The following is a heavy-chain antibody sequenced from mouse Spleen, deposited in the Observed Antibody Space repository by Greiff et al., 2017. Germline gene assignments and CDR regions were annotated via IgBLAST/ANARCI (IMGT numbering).Heavy chain of an antibody. J-gene: IGHJ4*01. CDR3: TRENGYSPYAMDY. CDR1: GYTFTDYE. CDR2: IDPETGGT. Sequence: VQLQQSGAELVRPGASVTLSCKASGYTFTDYEMHWVKQTPVHGLEWIGAIDPETGGTAYNQKFKGKAILTADKSSSTAYMELRSLTSEDSAVYYCTRENGYSPYAMDYWGQGTSVTVSS. D-gene: IGHD2-3*01. V-gene: IGHV1-15*01.